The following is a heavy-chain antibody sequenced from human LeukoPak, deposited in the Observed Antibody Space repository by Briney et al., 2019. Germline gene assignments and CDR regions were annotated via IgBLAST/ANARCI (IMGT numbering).Heavy chain of an antibody. D-gene: IGHD1-26*01. CDR2: ISGSGGST. Sequence: GGSLRLSCAASGFTFSSYAMSWVRQAPGKGLEWVSAISGSGGSTYYAYSVKGRFTISRDNSKNTLYLQMNSLRGEDTAMYCCARDIPGSIDFWGQGALVTVSS. J-gene: IGHJ4*02. V-gene: IGHV3-23*01. CDR1: GFTFSSYA. CDR3: ARDIPGSIDF.